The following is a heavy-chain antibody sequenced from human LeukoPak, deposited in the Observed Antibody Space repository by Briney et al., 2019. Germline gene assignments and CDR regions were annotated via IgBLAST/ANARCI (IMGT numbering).Heavy chain of an antibody. J-gene: IGHJ2*01. Sequence: PGGSLRLSCAASGFAVSSNYMSWDRQAPGKGLEWVSVIYSGGSTYYADSVKGRFTISRDNSKNTLYLQMNSLRAEDTAVYYCARGGPEGDWYFDLWGRGTLVTVPS. CDR3: ARGGPEGDWYFDL. CDR1: GFAVSSNY. D-gene: IGHD1-14*01. CDR2: IYSGGST. V-gene: IGHV3-66*02.